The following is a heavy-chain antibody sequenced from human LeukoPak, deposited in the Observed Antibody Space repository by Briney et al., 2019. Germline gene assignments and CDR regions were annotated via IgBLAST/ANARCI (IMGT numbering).Heavy chain of an antibody. V-gene: IGHV3-7*04. J-gene: IGHJ4*02. D-gene: IGHD3-10*01. CDR1: GFNLNSYW. CDR3: ARARYGSGGHFFDF. Sequence: PGGTLRLSCAASGFNLNSYWMSWVRQAAGKGLECVANIKQDGSEIYFVDSVKGRFTISRDNAKSSLYLQMNRLRGEDTAVYYCARARYGSGGHFFDFWGQGALVTVSS. CDR2: IKQDGSEI.